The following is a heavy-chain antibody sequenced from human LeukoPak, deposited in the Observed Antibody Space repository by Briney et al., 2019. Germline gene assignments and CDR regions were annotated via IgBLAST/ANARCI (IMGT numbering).Heavy chain of an antibody. CDR2: IYYSGST. V-gene: IGHV4-59*01. D-gene: IGHD6-6*01. CDR1: GGSISSYY. J-gene: IGHJ3*02. Sequence: SETLSLTCTVSGGSISSYYWSWIRQPPGKGLEWIGYIYYSGSTNYNPSLKSRVTISVDTSKNQFSLKLSSVTAADTAVYYCARDLIDEYSSSGAFDIWGQGTMVTVSS. CDR3: ARDLIDEYSSSGAFDI.